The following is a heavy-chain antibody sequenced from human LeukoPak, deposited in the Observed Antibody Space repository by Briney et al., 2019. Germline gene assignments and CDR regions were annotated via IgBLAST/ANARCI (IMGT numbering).Heavy chain of an antibody. V-gene: IGHV1-69*04. Sequence: SVKVSCKASGGTFSSYAISWVRQAPGQGLEWMGRIIPILGIANYAQKFQGRVTITADKSMSTAYMELSSLRSEDTAVYYRARSALLQTVDNWFDPWGQGTLVTVSS. J-gene: IGHJ5*02. CDR3: ARSALLQTVDNWFDP. CDR1: GGTFSSYA. D-gene: IGHD1-26*01. CDR2: IIPILGIA.